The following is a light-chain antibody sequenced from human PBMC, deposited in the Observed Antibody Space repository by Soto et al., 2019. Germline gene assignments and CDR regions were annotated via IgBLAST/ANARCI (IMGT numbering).Light chain of an antibody. Sequence: EVVLTRCPATLSLSPGERATLSCRASQSVSGYLAWYQQKPGQAPRLLIYDGSHRAAGIPSRFSGSGSGTDFTLTISGLEPEDFAVYYCQQRSNWLISSGPGTKVDI. CDR1: QSVSGY. CDR2: DGS. J-gene: IGKJ3*01. CDR3: QQRSNWLIS. V-gene: IGKV3-11*01.